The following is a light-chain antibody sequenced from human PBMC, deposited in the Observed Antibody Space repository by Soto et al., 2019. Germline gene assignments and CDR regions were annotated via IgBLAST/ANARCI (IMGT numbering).Light chain of an antibody. V-gene: IGKV3-20*01. CDR1: QSVSSTY. CDR2: AAS. Sequence: EIVLTQSPGTLSLSPGERATLSCRASQSVSSTYLAWYQQKPGQAPRLLIYAASSRATGIPDRFSGSGSGTDFTLTISRLEPEDFAVYFCQQYGGSPLTFGGGTKVEIK. J-gene: IGKJ4*01. CDR3: QQYGGSPLT.